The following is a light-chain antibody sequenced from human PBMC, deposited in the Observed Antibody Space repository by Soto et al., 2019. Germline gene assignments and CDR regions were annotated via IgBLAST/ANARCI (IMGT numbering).Light chain of an antibody. CDR3: QEWDSTLDQWI. CDR1: NIGNKS. CDR2: DDR. Sequence: SYELTQPPSVSVAPGQTATITCGGNNIGNKSVHWYQQRPGQAPVLVVYDDRDRPSGIPERFSGSNSGNTATLTISRVEVGDEAEYHCQEWDSTLDQWIFGGGTKLTVL. V-gene: IGLV3-21*02. J-gene: IGLJ2*01.